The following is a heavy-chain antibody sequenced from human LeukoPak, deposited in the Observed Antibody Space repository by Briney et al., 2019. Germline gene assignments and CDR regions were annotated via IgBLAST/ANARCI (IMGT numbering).Heavy chain of an antibody. J-gene: IGHJ3*02. V-gene: IGHV1-69*13. CDR2: IIPIFGTA. CDR3: ARGQGAMSFDI. CDR1: GYTFTSYD. D-gene: IGHD1-26*01. Sequence: SVKVSCKASGYTFTSYDISWVRQAPGQGLEWMGGIIPIFGTANYAQKFQGRVTITADESTSTAYMELSSLRSEDTAVYYCARGQGAMSFDIWGQGTMVTVSS.